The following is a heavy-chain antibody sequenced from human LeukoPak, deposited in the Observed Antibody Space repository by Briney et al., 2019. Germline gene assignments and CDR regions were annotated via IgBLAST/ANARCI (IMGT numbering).Heavy chain of an antibody. CDR3: ARDRNPLRTYYYGSSGYYV. J-gene: IGHJ4*02. Sequence: GGSLTLSCAASGFTFSSYSMNWVRQAPGKGLEWVSYISTSSSATYYTDSVKGRFTISRDDAKNSLYLHMNSLRAEDTAVYYCARDRNPLRTYYYGSSGYYVWGQGTLATVSS. CDR1: GFTFSSYS. V-gene: IGHV3-48*01. CDR2: ISTSSSAT. D-gene: IGHD3-22*01.